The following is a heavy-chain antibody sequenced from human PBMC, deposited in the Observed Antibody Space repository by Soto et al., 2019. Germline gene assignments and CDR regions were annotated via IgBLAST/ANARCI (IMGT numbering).Heavy chain of an antibody. D-gene: IGHD6-13*01. CDR2: IVVGSGNT. Sequence: QMQLVQSGPEVKKPGTSVKVSCKASGFTFTSSAMQWVRQARGQRLEWIGWIVVGSGNTNYARKFQERVTITRDMSRSTAYMERSSLTSEDTAVYYCAAPIRIAAAGTDYYYGMDVWGQGTTVTVS. CDR1: GFTFTSSA. J-gene: IGHJ6*02. CDR3: AAPIRIAAAGTDYYYGMDV. V-gene: IGHV1-58*02.